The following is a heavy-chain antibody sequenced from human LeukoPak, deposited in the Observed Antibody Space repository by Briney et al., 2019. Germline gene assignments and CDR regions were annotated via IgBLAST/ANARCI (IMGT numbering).Heavy chain of an antibody. CDR2: INPNSGGT. V-gene: IGHV1-2*02. CDR1: GYTFTGYY. J-gene: IGHJ5*02. CDR3: ARVACGGDCYSHWFDP. D-gene: IGHD2-21*01. Sequence: ASVKVSCKASGYTFTGYYMHWVRQAPGQGLEWMGWINPNSGGTNYAQKFQGRVTMTRDTSIGTAYMELSRLRSDDTAVYYCARVACGGDCYSHWFDPSGQGTLVTVSS.